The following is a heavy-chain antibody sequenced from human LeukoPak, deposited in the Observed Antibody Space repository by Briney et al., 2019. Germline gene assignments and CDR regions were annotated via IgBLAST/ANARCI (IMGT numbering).Heavy chain of an antibody. CDR1: GFTFSDYY. J-gene: IGHJ4*02. CDR2: ISSSGSTI. D-gene: IGHD2-2*02. V-gene: IGHV3-11*04. CDR3: ARVCSSTSCYTENFGY. Sequence: GGSLRLSCAASGFTFSDYYMSWIRQAPGKGLEWVSYISSSGSTIYYADSVKGRFTISRDNAKNSLYLQMNSLRAEDTAVYYCARVCSSTSCYTENFGYWGQGTLVTVSS.